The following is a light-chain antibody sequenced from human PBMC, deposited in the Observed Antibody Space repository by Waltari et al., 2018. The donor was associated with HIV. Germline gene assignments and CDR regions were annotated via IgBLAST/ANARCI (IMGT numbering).Light chain of an antibody. CDR3: QSYDSITWV. Sequence: NFMLTQPHSVSESPGKTVTISCTGSGGSIASNYVQWYQQRPGSPPPTVIYEHNQRPSGVPDRFSGSIDSSSNSASLTISGLKTEDEADYYCQSYDSITWVFGGGTKLTVL. CDR1: GGSIASNY. V-gene: IGLV6-57*02. J-gene: IGLJ3*02. CDR2: EHN.